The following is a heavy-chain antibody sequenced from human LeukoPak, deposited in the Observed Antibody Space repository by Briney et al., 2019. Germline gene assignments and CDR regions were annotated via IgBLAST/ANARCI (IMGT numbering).Heavy chain of an antibody. CDR2: INPSGSST. CDR1: GYTFTTYY. J-gene: IGHJ4*02. Sequence: ASVKVSCKASGYTFTTYYMHWVRQAPGQGLEWMGIINPSGSSTSFAQKLQGRVTMTSDTSTSTVYMELSSLRSEDTAVYYCARGNPTNYGTYLYYFDYWGQGTLVTVSS. CDR3: ARGNPTNYGTYLYYFDY. V-gene: IGHV1-46*01. D-gene: IGHD4-11*01.